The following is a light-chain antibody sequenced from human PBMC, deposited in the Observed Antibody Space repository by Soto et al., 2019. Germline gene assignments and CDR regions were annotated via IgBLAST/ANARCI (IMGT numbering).Light chain of an antibody. V-gene: IGKV4-1*01. Sequence: DIVMTQSPDSLAVSLGERATINCKSNQSLLYYSNNNNYLGWYQQKPGQSPRLLIYWASNREVGVPDRFSGSGSGTDFTHTINSLQAEDVAVYYCQQYYGIPFTFGPGTKVHIK. J-gene: IGKJ3*01. CDR2: WAS. CDR3: QQYYGIPFT. CDR1: QSLLYYSNNNNY.